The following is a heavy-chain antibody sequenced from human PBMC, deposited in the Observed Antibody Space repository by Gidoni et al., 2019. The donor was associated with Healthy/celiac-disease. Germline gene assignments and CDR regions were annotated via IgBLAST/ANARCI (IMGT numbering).Heavy chain of an antibody. J-gene: IGHJ6*02. Sequence: EVQLVESGGGLIQPGGSLRLSCAASGFTVSSNYMSWVRPAPGKGLEGVSVIYSGGSTYYADSVKGRFTISRDNSKNTLYLQMNSLRAEDTAVYYCARDLVGGSWYPGDYYYGMDVWGQGTTVTVSS. D-gene: IGHD6-13*01. CDR1: GFTVSSNY. V-gene: IGHV3-53*01. CDR3: ARDLVGGSWYPGDYYYGMDV. CDR2: IYSGGST.